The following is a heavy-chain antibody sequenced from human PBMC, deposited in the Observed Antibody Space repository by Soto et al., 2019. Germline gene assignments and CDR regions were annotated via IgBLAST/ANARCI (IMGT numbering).Heavy chain of an antibody. J-gene: IGHJ6*02. Sequence: SETLSLTCTVSGGSISSGGYYWSWIRQHPGKGLEWVGYIYYSGSTYYNPSLKSRVTISVDTSKNQFSLKLSSVTAADTAVNYCARLTIVVVTAIPYYYYYGMDVWGQGTTVTVSS. V-gene: IGHV4-31*03. CDR1: GGSISSGGYY. D-gene: IGHD2-21*02. CDR3: ARLTIVVVTAIPYYYYYGMDV. CDR2: IYYSGST.